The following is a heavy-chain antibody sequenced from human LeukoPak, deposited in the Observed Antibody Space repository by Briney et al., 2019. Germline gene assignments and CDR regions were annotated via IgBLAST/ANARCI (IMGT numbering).Heavy chain of an antibody. J-gene: IGHJ3*01. CDR1: GFTVSSNY. CDR2: IYSGGST. V-gene: IGHV3-66*01. Sequence: GGSLRLSCAASGFTVSSNYMSWVRQAPGKGLEWVSVIYSGGSTYYADSVKGRFTISRDNSKNTLYLQMYSLRAEDTAVYYCAKRIDIAVVPEAATHQAFDVWGQGTMVTVSS. D-gene: IGHD2-2*01. CDR3: AKRIDIAVVPEAATHQAFDV.